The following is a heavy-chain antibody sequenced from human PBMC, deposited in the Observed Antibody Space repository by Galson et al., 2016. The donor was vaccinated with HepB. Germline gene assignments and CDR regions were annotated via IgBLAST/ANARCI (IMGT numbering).Heavy chain of an antibody. D-gene: IGHD1-26*01. CDR3: ARGGNYGYT. J-gene: IGHJ4*02. CDR2: IYSGGGT. Sequence: SLRLSCAASGFTVSNNFMRWVRQAPGKGLEWVSLIYSGGGTHYVDSVKGRFIISRDNSKNTLYLQMNSPRVEDPAVYYCARGGNYGYTWGLGTLVTVSS. V-gene: IGHV3-53*01. CDR1: GFTVSNNF.